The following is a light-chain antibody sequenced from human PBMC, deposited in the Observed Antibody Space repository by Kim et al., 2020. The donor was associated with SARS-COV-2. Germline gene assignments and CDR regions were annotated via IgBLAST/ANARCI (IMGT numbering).Light chain of an antibody. CDR2: DVS. CDR3: SSYTDSNTLV. Sequence: GQSITISCTGTSSDVGGYAYVSWYQQHPGKAPKLMIYDVSNRPSGVSNRFSGSKSGSTASLTISGLQAEDEADYYCSSYTDSNTLVFGGGTQLTVL. V-gene: IGLV2-14*03. CDR1: SSDVGGYAY. J-gene: IGLJ2*01.